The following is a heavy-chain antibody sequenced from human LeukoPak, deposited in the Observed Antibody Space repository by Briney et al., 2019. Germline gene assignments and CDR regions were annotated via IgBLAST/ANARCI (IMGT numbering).Heavy chain of an antibody. CDR1: GGSISSYY. V-gene: IGHV4-59*01. D-gene: IGHD3-10*01. CDR2: IYYSGST. J-gene: IGHJ6*03. CDR3: ARDRGYMDV. Sequence: PSETLSLTCTVSGGSISSYYWSWIRQPPGKGLEWIGYIYYSGSTNYNPSLKSRVTISVDTSKNQFSLKLSSVTAADTAVYYCARDRGYMDVWGKGTTVTVSS.